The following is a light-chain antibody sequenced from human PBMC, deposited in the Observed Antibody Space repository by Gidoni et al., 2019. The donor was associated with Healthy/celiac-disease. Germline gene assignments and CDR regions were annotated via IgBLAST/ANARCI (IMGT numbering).Light chain of an antibody. J-gene: IGLJ2*01. Sequence: SSELTQDPAVSVALGQTVNITCQGDSLRSYYPSWYQQKPRQAPVLVIYGKNSRPSGIPDRFSGSSSGNTASLTITGAQAEDEADYYCNSRDSSGNHVVFGGGTKLTVL. V-gene: IGLV3-19*01. CDR2: GKN. CDR3: NSRDSSGNHVV. CDR1: SLRSYY.